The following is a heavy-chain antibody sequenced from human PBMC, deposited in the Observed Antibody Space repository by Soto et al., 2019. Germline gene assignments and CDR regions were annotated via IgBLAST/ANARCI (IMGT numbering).Heavy chain of an antibody. CDR2: INPNSGGT. D-gene: IGHD6-13*01. Sequence: ASVKVSCKASGYTFTGYYMHWVRQAPGQGLEWMGWINPNSGGTNYAQKFQGWVTMTRDTSISTAYMELSRLRSDDTAVYYCATETNAIAAAGTDYYYYYGMDVWGQGTTVTVSS. J-gene: IGHJ6*02. V-gene: IGHV1-2*04. CDR3: ATETNAIAAAGTDYYYYYGMDV. CDR1: GYTFTGYY.